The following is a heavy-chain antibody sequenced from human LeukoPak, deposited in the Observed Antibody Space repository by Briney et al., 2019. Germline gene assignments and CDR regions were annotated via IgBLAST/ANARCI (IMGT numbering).Heavy chain of an antibody. Sequence: GGSLRLSCAASGFTLSSYGMHWVRQAPGQGLEWVAVITYNGTNKYYAVSVKGRFTISRDKPKNTLYLQINSLTAEDTAVYYCAKDVRVLRNWNYVQNLDYGGEGTLVTVSS. J-gene: IGHJ4*02. CDR1: GFTLSSYG. CDR2: ITYNGTNK. V-gene: IGHV3-30*18. CDR3: AKDVRVLRNWNYVQNLDY. D-gene: IGHD1-7*01.